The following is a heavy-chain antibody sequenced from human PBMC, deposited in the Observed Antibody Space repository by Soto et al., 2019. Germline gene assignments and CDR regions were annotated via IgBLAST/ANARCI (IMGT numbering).Heavy chain of an antibody. D-gene: IGHD5-18*01. CDR2: ISYDGSNK. J-gene: IGHJ3*02. CDR1: GFTFSSYG. V-gene: IGHV3-30*18. CDR3: AKGDTGGERWLLRDAFDI. Sequence: PGGSLRLSCAASGFTFSSYGMHWVRQAPDKGLEWVAVISYDGSNKYYADSVKGRFTISRDNSKNTLDLQMNSLRAEDTAVYYCAKGDTGGERWLLRDAFDIWGQGTMVTVSS.